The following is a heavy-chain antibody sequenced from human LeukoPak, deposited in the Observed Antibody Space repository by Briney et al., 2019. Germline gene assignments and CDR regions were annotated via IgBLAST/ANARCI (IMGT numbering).Heavy chain of an antibody. D-gene: IGHD3-10*01. J-gene: IGHJ5*02. CDR3: AHRHRITMVRGAIRGNWFDP. V-gene: IGHV2-5*01. Sequence: SGPTLVKPTQTLTLTCTFSGFSLSTSGVGVGWIRQPPGKALEWLALIYWNDDKRYSPSLKSRLTITKDTSKNQVVLTMTNMDPVDTATHYCAHRHRITMVRGAIRGNWFDPWGQGTLVTVSS. CDR1: GFSLSTSGVG. CDR2: IYWNDDK.